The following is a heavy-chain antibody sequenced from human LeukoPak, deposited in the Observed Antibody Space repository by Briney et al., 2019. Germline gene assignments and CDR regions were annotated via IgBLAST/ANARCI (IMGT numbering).Heavy chain of an antibody. CDR3: ARGTYNYGYGDS. D-gene: IGHD5-18*01. CDR1: GGSFSGYY. Sequence: SETLSLTCAVYGGSFSGYYWSWIRQPPGKGLEWVGYFYYSETTTYNPSLKSRVTISIDTSKNQFSLKLASVTAADTAAYYCARGTYNYGYGDSWGQGTLVTVSS. CDR2: FYYSETT. J-gene: IGHJ4*02. V-gene: IGHV4-59*03.